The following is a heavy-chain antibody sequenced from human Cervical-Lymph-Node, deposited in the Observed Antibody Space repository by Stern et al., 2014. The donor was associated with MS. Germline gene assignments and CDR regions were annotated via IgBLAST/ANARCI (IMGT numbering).Heavy chain of an antibody. V-gene: IGHV4-59*01. Sequence: VQLVESGPGLVKPSETLSLTCTVSGGFLGSDYWNWIRPSPGQGLEWIGDMYYSVSTNYNPSLMSRVTISIDVSKNQFSLRLNSVTAADSAVYYCARGHLRHFAWGRGTLVTISS. CDR3: ARGHLRHFA. CDR2: MYYSVST. CDR1: GGFLGSDY. D-gene: IGHD3-9*01. J-gene: IGHJ5*02.